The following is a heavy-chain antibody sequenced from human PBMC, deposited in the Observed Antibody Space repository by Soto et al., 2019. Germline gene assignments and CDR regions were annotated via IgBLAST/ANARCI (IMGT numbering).Heavy chain of an antibody. CDR3: AREWEQLVENYHYYVMDV. Sequence: CASVKISCKASGYTFTSYGISWVRQAPGQGLEWMGWISAYNGNTNYAQKLQGRVTMTTDTSTSTAYMELRSLRSDDTAVYYCAREWEQLVENYHYYVMDVCGQGNTVSVS. CDR1: GYTFTSYG. D-gene: IGHD6-6*01. V-gene: IGHV1-18*01. CDR2: ISAYNGNT. J-gene: IGHJ6*02.